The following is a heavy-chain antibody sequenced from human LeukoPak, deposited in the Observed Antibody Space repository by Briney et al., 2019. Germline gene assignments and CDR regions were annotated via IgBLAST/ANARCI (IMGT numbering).Heavy chain of an antibody. CDR1: GTSIRSGSYY. CDR3: AREGIAVADTYYYYYMDV. V-gene: IGHV4-61*02. CDR2: MYIGGRT. Sequence: SETLSLTCTVTGTSIRSGSYYWNWIRQAAGKGLEWIGRMYIGGRTTYSPSFKSRVTISLDTTENQFSLRVRSVTAADTAIYYCAREGIAVADTYYYYYMDVWGKGTWVTVSS. J-gene: IGHJ6*03. D-gene: IGHD6-19*01.